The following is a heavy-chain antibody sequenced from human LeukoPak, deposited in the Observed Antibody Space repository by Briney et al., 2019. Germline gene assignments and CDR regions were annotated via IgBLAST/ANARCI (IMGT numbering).Heavy chain of an antibody. V-gene: IGHV1-69*13. Sequence: SVKVSCKASGGTFSSYAISWVRQAPGQGLEWMGGIIPIFGTANYAQKFQGRVTITADESTSTAYMELSSLRSEDTAVYYCARDSKPRAVGAFDIWGQGTMVTVSS. D-gene: IGHD1-14*01. CDR2: IIPIFGTA. J-gene: IGHJ3*02. CDR3: ARDSKPRAVGAFDI. CDR1: GGTFSSYA.